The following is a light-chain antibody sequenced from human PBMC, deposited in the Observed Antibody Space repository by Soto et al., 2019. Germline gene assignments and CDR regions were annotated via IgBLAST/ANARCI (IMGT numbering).Light chain of an antibody. CDR1: QIVTSS. Sequence: EIVLTQSPATLSLSPGTGATLSCRASQIVTSSLAWYQQRPGQAPRLLIYDTFTRATGIPARFSAKGAGTDFTLTISSLEPEDFAVYYCQQYGSSLFTFGPGTTVDFK. V-gene: IGKV3-11*01. CDR3: QQYGSSLFT. CDR2: DTF. J-gene: IGKJ3*01.